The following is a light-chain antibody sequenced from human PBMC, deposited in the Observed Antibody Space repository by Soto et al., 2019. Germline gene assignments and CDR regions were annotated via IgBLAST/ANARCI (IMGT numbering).Light chain of an antibody. Sequence: AIQMTQSPSSLSASVGDRVTITCRASQGIRNDLAWYQRKPGKAPKLLIYTASSLQNGVPPRFSGSGSDTVFPLTIDSLQPEDFATYYCLQDFSFPLTFGGGTKVEIK. CDR2: TAS. CDR3: LQDFSFPLT. CDR1: QGIRND. V-gene: IGKV1-6*01. J-gene: IGKJ4*01.